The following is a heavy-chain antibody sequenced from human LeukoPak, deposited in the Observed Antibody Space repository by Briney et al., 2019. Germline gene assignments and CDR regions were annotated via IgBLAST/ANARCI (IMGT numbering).Heavy chain of an antibody. CDR2: IYTSGST. CDR3: VPAVAATAPDYFDY. D-gene: IGHD6-19*01. J-gene: IGHJ4*02. V-gene: IGHV4-4*07. CDR1: GGSISSYY. Sequence: SETLSLTCTVFGGSISSYYWSWIRQPAGKGLEWIGRIYTSGSTNYNPSLKSRVTMSVDTSKNQFSLKLSSVTAADTAVYYCVPAVAATAPDYFDYWGQGTLVTVSS.